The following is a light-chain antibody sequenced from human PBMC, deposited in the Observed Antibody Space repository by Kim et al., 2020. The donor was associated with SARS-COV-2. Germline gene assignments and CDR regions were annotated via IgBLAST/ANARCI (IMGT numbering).Light chain of an antibody. CDR2: WAS. V-gene: IGKV4-1*01. CDR1: QTVSYTSNNLNY. Sequence: AAMICTSSQTVSYTSNNLNYLAWYQQKAGQPPKLLIYWASTRESGIPDRVSGSGSGTDFTLTISGVQAEDVAVYYCHQYVDTPWTFGQGTKLDIK. J-gene: IGKJ1*01. CDR3: HQYVDTPWT.